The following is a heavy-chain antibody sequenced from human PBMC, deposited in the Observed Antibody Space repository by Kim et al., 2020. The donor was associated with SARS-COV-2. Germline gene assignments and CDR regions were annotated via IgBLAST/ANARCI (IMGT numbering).Heavy chain of an antibody. D-gene: IGHD3-3*01. Sequence: SETLSLTCTVSGYSISSGYYWGWIRQPPGKGLEWIGSIYHSGSTYYNPSLKSRATISVDTSKNQFSLKLSSVTAADTAVYYCGGGWSGDFVGAFDIWGQG. CDR1: GYSISSGYY. CDR2: IYHSGST. CDR3: GGGWSGDFVGAFDI. J-gene: IGHJ3*02. V-gene: IGHV4-38-2*02.